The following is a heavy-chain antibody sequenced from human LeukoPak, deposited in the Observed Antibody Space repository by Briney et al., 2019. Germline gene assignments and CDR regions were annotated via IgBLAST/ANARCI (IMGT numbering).Heavy chain of an antibody. CDR1: GFTFSTYA. D-gene: IGHD2-2*01. CDR3: AKDIGSTSLYNWFDP. CDR2: IAYDGSNT. V-gene: IGHV3-33*03. J-gene: IGHJ5*02. Sequence: GRSLRLSCTVSGFTFSTYAMHWVRQAPGKGLEWVAVIAYDGSNTYYLDSVKGRFTISRDNSENTLYLQMNSLRAEDTAVYYCAKDIGSTSLYNWFDPWGQGTQVTVSS.